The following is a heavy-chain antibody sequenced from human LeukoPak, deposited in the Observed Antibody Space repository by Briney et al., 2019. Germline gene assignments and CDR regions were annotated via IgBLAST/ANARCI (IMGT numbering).Heavy chain of an antibody. V-gene: IGHV3-23*01. CDR2: ISGGGDDT. J-gene: IGHJ4*02. D-gene: IGHD6-13*01. Sequence: GGSLRLSCAASGFSFSSFAMSWVRQAPGKGLEAVSAISGGGDDTYYADSVKGRFTISRDNSMNTLYLQMVNLRAEDTAVFYCAKASQEQLVSVFFDFWGQGTLVPVSS. CDR1: GFSFSSFA. CDR3: AKASQEQLVSVFFDF.